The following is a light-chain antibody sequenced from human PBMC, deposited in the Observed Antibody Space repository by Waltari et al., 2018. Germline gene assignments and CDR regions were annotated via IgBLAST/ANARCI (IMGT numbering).Light chain of an antibody. CDR1: RSNTGSHC. CDR2: RNN. J-gene: IGLJ3*02. CDR3: AAWDDSLSGWV. V-gene: IGLV1-47*01. Sequence: QSVLTHPPAASGTPGQRVTIPCSGSRSNTGSHCVYWYQQLPGTAPKLLIYRNNQRPSGVPDRFSGSKSGTSASLAISGLRSEDEADYYCAAWDDSLSGWVFGGGTKLTVL.